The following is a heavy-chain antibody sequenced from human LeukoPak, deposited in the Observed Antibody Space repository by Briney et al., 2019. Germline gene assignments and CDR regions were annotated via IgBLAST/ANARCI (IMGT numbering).Heavy chain of an antibody. J-gene: IGHJ4*02. V-gene: IGHV3-30*02. D-gene: IGHD5-18*01. CDR1: GFTFSSYG. CDR2: IRYDGSNK. Sequence: GGSLRLSCAASGFTFSSYGMHWVRQAPGKGLEWVAFIRYDGSNKYYADSVKGRFTISRDNSKSTLYLQMNSLRAEDTAVYYCAKERDTAMVTIDYWGQGTLVTVSS. CDR3: AKERDTAMVTIDY.